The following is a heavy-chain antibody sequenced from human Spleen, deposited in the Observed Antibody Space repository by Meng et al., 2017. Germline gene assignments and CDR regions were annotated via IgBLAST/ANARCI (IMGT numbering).Heavy chain of an antibody. V-gene: IGHV3-20*04. CDR3: AKELRSRWNDDGIDT. CDR2: INWNGGST. CDR1: GFTVTSNE. Sequence: GESLKISCAASGFTVTSNEMSWVRQAPGKGLEWVSGINWNGGSTGYADSMKGRITISRDKSKNTLYLQMHNLRAEDTAVDYGAKELRSRWNDDGIDTWGQGTMVTVSS. D-gene: IGHD1-1*01. J-gene: IGHJ3*02.